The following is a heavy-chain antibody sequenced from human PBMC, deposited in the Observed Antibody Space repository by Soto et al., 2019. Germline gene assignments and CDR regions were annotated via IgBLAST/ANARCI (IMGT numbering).Heavy chain of an antibody. CDR1: GYTFTSHW. D-gene: IGHD3-22*01. J-gene: IGHJ4*02. V-gene: IGHV5-51*01. CDR2: IYADNSDT. CDR3: AALFYYDSKGGFDY. Sequence: GGSLKISCKGSGYTFTSHWIAWVRQMPGKGLEWMGIIYADNSDTKYSPSFQGQVTISADKSISTAYLQWSSLKASDTAMYYCAALFYYDSKGGFDYWGQGTRVTVSS.